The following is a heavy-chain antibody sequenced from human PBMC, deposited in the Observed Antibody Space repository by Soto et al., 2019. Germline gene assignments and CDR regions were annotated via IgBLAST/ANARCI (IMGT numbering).Heavy chain of an antibody. D-gene: IGHD3-3*01. V-gene: IGHV1-46*01. Sequence: QVQLVQSGAEVKKPGASVKVSCKASGYTFTSYYMHWVRQAPGQGLEWMGIINPSGGSTSYAQKFQGRVTMTRDKSTSTVYMELSSLRSEDTAVYYCARDTIFGVGAPPSYGMDVWGQGTTVTVSS. CDR2: INPSGGST. J-gene: IGHJ6*02. CDR3: ARDTIFGVGAPPSYGMDV. CDR1: GYTFTSYY.